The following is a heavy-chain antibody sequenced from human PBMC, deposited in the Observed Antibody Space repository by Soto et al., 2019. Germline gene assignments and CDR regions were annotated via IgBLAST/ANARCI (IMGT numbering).Heavy chain of an antibody. CDR2: ISVTTTYK. V-gene: IGHV3-21*01. CDR1: GFTFDTYT. J-gene: IGHJ2*01. Sequence: EVQVVESGGGLVKPGGSLRLSCTASGFTFDTYTMNWLRQVRGRGLERVSSISVTTTYKYYAASVEGRFTIPRETPKNSLYLQTNSLGAEATAVYYWARGSASKAGDIWYFDLWGRGTLVTVSS. CDR3: ARGSASKAGDIWYFDL. D-gene: IGHD2-21*02.